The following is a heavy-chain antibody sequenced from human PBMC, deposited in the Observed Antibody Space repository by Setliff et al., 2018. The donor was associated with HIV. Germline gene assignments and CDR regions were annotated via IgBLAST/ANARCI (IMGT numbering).Heavy chain of an antibody. D-gene: IGHD3-9*01. CDR3: AREPYYDILTGYLDY. J-gene: IGHJ4*02. Sequence: GGSLRLSCATSGFTFGDYLMSWVRQVPGKGLEWVSGITSNGGRTGYADSVKGRFTISRDNAKNSLYLQMNSLRAEDTALYYCAREPYYDILTGYLDYWGQGALVTVSS. V-gene: IGHV3-20*04. CDR2: ITSNGGRT. CDR1: GFTFGDYL.